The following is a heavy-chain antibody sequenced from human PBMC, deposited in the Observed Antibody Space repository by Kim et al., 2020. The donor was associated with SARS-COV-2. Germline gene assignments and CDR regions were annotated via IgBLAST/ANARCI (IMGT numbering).Heavy chain of an antibody. V-gene: IGHV3-23*01. CDR2: ISGSGGST. D-gene: IGHD1-26*01. CDR3: AKGGTVRELGWKYYFDY. J-gene: IGHJ4*02. Sequence: GGSLRLSCAASGFTFSSYAMSWVRQAPGKGLEWVSAISGSGGSTYYADSVKGRFTISRDNSKNTLYLQMNSLRAEDTAVYYCAKGGTVRELGWKYYFDYWGQGTLVTVSS. CDR1: GFTFSSYA.